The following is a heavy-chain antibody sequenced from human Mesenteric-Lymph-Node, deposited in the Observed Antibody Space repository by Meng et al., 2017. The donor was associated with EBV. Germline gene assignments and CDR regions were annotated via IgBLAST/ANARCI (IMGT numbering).Heavy chain of an antibody. Sequence: QVQLVESGGGVVQPGRSLRLSCAVSGFTFRNYALHWVRQAPGKGLEWVAFISYDGNKKYYADSVNGRFTISRDNSKDTLDLHMNGLRADDTAVYYCARGAKPYDYDSSGYYWGQGSLVTVSS. V-gene: IGHV3-30-3*01. CDR3: ARGAKPYDYDSSGYY. J-gene: IGHJ4*02. CDR1: GFTFRNYA. CDR2: ISYDGNKK. D-gene: IGHD3-22*01.